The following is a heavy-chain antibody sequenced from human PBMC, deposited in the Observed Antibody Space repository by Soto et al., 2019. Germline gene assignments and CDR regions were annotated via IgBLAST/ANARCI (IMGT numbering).Heavy chain of an antibody. CDR2: INTSTGST. D-gene: IGHD2-15*01. V-gene: IGHV1-46*01. CDR3: ARAAVAGPADY. CDR1: GDPFTTYY. Sequence: XPVKTTSKASGDPFTTYYLHWLRQAPGQGLEWMGIINTSTGSTTSAQNFQGRVTMTRDRSTSTVYMELSSLRSEAAAVYYCARAAVAGPADYGGQGTLVTGSS. J-gene: IGHJ4*02.